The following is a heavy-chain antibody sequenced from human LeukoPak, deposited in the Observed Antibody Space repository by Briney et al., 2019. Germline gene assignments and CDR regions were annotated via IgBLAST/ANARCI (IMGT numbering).Heavy chain of an antibody. CDR2: ISKGGTRM. CDR1: GFTFSDYA. V-gene: IGHV3-48*01. D-gene: IGHD3-9*01. J-gene: IGHJ4*02. Sequence: GGSLRLSCAASGFTFSDYAVNWVRQAPGKGLGWVSHISKGGTRMYFADSVKGRFTISRDNAKNSVSLQMNSLRAEDTAVYYCAKDSWGYDTPSYFDYWGQGTLVTVSS. CDR3: AKDSWGYDTPSYFDY.